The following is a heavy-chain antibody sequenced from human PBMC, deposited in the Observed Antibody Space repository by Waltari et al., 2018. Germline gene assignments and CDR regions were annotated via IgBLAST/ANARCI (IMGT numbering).Heavy chain of an antibody. CDR3: ARLGKAYYYDSSGYQIDY. Sequence: QLQLQESGPGLVKPSETLSLTCTVSGGSISSSSYYWGWIRQPPGKGLEWIGSIYYSGSTDHNPALKSRVTISVDTSKNQFSLKLSSVTAADTAVYYCARLGKAYYYDSSGYQIDYWGQGTLVTVSS. V-gene: IGHV4-39*01. CDR1: GGSISSSSYY. D-gene: IGHD3-22*01. J-gene: IGHJ4*02. CDR2: IYYSGST.